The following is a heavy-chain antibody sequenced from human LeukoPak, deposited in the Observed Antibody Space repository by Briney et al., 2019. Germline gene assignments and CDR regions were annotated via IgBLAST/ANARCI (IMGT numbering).Heavy chain of an antibody. CDR1: GFTFNNYG. D-gene: IGHD2-2*01. V-gene: IGHV3-30*18. CDR2: LSYDGRNK. Sequence: GKSLRLSCAASGFTFNNYGMHWVRQAPGKGLEWVAVLSYDGRNKHYPDSVKGRFTISRDISTDTLWLQMDSLRTEDTAVYYCAKGPLRGTAAAIDYWGQGALVTVSS. J-gene: IGHJ4*02. CDR3: AKGPLRGTAAAIDY.